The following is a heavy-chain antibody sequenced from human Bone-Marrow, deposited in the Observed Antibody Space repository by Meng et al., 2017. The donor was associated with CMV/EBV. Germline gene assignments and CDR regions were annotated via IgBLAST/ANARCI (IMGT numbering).Heavy chain of an antibody. D-gene: IGHD3-3*01. Sequence: QLQLVQSGAEVKKPGGSVKVYCKTSGYTCTNYPNGGVRQAPGQGLEWMGWISTHNGNANYAQKFQGRVTVTMDTAASTVSMELMGLRFDDTAEYYGARDRSGYSIFDYWGQGTLVTVSS. V-gene: IGHV1-18*01. CDR1: GYTCTNYP. J-gene: IGHJ4*02. CDR2: ISTHNGNA. CDR3: ARDRSGYSIFDY.